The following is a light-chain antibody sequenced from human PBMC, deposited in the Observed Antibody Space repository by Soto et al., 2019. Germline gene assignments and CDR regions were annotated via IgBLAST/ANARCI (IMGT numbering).Light chain of an antibody. V-gene: IGLV3-1*01. CDR1: ELGNKY. J-gene: IGLJ2*01. CDR2: QDN. Sequence: SYELTQPPSVSVSPGQTATITCSRDELGNKYASWHQQKPRQSPLLVIYQDNKRPSGIPERFSGSNSGNTATLTLSGTQAMDEADYYCQAWDSSTAVFGGGNKLTVL. CDR3: QAWDSSTAV.